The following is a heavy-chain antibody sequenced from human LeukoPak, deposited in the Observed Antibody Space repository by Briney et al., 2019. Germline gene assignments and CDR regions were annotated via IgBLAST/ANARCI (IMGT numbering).Heavy chain of an antibody. D-gene: IGHD3-22*01. CDR3: ARAPSEIGGYYPEYFRH. V-gene: IGHV3-74*01. J-gene: IGHJ1*01. Sequence: GGSLRLSCAASGFTFSSYWMHWVRQAPGKGLVWVSRIKSDGSTNYADSVKGRFTISRDNAKNTVSLQMNSLRAEDAGVYYCARAPSEIGGYYPEYFRHWGQGTLVTVSS. CDR1: GFTFSSYW. CDR2: IKSDGST.